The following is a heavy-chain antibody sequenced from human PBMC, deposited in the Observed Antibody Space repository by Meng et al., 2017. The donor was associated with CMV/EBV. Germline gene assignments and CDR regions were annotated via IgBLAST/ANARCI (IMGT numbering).Heavy chain of an antibody. V-gene: IGHV3-74*01. CDR1: GFTFSDYW. J-gene: IGHJ4*02. CDR3: VRDGHSWNFDY. D-gene: IGHD6-13*01. CDR2: IKGDGSHT. Sequence: GESLKISCIASGFTFSDYWMHWVRQTPGKGLLWVSRIKGDGSHTIYGDSVKGRFTISRDNAKNTLYLQMNTLRVEDTAVYYCVRDGHSWNFDYWGQGSLVTVSS.